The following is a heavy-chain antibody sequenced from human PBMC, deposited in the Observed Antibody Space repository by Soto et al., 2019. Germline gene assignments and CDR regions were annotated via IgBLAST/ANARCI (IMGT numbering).Heavy chain of an antibody. Sequence: QVQLQESGPGLVKPSQTLSLTCTVSGGSISSGGYYWSWIRQHPGKGLEWIGDIYYSGSTYYNPSLKSRVTISVDTSKNQFSLKLSSVTAADTAVYYCARAEDIVVVVAATPGAFDIWGQGTMVTVSS. J-gene: IGHJ3*02. D-gene: IGHD2-15*01. CDR2: IYYSGST. CDR1: GGSISSGGYY. V-gene: IGHV4-31*03. CDR3: ARAEDIVVVVAATPGAFDI.